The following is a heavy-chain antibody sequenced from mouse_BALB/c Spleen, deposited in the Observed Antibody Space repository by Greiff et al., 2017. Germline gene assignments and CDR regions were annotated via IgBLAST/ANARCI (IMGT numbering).Heavy chain of an antibody. CDR2: IWRGGST. Sequence: QVQLQQSGPSLVQPSQSLSITCTVSGFSLTSYGVHWVRQSPGKGLEWLGVIWRGGSTDYNAAFMSRLSITKDNSKSQVFFKMNSLQADDTAIYYCAKGDYGSSYGAYWGQGTLVTVSA. V-gene: IGHV2-5-1*01. J-gene: IGHJ3*01. D-gene: IGHD1-1*01. CDR1: GFSLTSYG. CDR3: AKGDYGSSYGAY.